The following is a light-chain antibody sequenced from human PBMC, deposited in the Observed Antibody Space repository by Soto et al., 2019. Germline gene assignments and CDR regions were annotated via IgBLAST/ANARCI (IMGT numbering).Light chain of an antibody. CDR2: AAS. J-gene: IGKJ1*01. CDR3: QHYNSYSEA. CDR1: QAINTY. V-gene: IGKV1-9*01. Sequence: DIKLTQSPSVLSASVGDRVTITCRASQAINTYLAWYQHKPGKAPNLLIYAASSLQSGVPSRFSGSGSGTEFTLTVSSLQPDDFATYYCQHYNSYSEAFGQGTKVDVK.